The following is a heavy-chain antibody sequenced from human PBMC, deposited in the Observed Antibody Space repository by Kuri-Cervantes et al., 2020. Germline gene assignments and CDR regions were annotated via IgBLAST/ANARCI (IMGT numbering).Heavy chain of an antibody. V-gene: IGHV3-30*03. CDR2: ISYDGSNK. CDR1: GFTFSSYS. D-gene: IGHD3-10*01. J-gene: IGHJ6*02. Sequence: LSLTCAASGFTFSSYSMNWVRQAPGKGLEWVAVISYDGSNKYYADSVKGRFTISRDNSKNTLYLQMNSLRAEDTAVYYCVMVRGVILTNYYGMDVWGQGTTVTVSS. CDR3: VMVRGVILTNYYGMDV.